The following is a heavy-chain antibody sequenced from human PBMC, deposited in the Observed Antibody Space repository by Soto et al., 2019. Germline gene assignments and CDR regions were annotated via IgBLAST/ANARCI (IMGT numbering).Heavy chain of an antibody. CDR2: INPDGSEK. CDR1: GFSFSSKW. J-gene: IGHJ5*02. V-gene: IGHV3-7*01. CDR3: AYSSAYAYFFDP. Sequence: EVQLVESGGGLVQPGGSPRLSCAASGFSFSSKWMTWVRQAPGKGLEWVANINPDGSEKQYVDSVRGRFTISRDNAKNSLYLQMNSLRAEDTAVYFCAYSSAYAYFFDPWGQGTLVTVSS. D-gene: IGHD3-22*01.